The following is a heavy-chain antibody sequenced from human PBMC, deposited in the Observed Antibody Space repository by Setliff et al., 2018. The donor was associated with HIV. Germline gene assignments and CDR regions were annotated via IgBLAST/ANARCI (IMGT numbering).Heavy chain of an antibody. J-gene: IGHJ6*03. CDR2: MNPNSGNT. CDR3: ARARRDSYDRGRRSHYYIDF. Sequence: ASVKVSCKASGYTFSSYDINWVRQATGQGLEWMGWMNPNSGNTGYAQKFQGRVTMTRDTSISTAYMELNNLKFEDTAVYYCARARRDSYDRGRRSHYYIDFWGKGTTVTVSS. D-gene: IGHD3-22*01. CDR1: GYTFSSYD. V-gene: IGHV1-8*02.